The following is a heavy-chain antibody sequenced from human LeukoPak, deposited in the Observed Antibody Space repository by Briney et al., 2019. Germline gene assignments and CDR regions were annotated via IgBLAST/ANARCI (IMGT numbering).Heavy chain of an antibody. Sequence: SETLSLTCAVSGGSISSSNWWSWVHQPPGKGLEWIGEIYHSGSTNYNPSLKSRVTISVDKSKNQFSLKLNSVTAADTAVYYCARDYGGTYHTGFFDSWGQGTLVTVSS. CDR1: GGSISSSNW. CDR3: ARDYGGTYHTGFFDS. D-gene: IGHD4-23*01. CDR2: IYHSGST. V-gene: IGHV4-4*02. J-gene: IGHJ4*02.